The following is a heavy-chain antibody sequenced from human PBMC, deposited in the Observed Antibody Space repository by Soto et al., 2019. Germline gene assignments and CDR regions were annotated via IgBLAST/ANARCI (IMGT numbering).Heavy chain of an antibody. CDR3: ARDLGYYDFWSGLAPLYYYYGMDV. CDR2: IYTSGST. D-gene: IGHD3-3*01. Sequence: SETLSLTCTVSGGSISSSYWSWIRQPAGKGLEWIGRIYTSGSTNYNPSLKSRVTMSVDTSKNQFSLKLSSVTAADTAVYYCARDLGYYDFWSGLAPLYYYYGMDVWGQGTTVTVSS. CDR1: GGSISSSY. J-gene: IGHJ6*02. V-gene: IGHV4-4*07.